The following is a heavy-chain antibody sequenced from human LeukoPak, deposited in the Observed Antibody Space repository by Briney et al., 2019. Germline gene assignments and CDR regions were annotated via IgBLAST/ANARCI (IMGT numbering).Heavy chain of an antibody. J-gene: IGHJ4*02. CDR1: GFTFSSYW. V-gene: IGHV3-7*04. D-gene: IGHD5-12*01. CDR2: IKQDGSEK. Sequence: PGGSLRLSCAASGFTFSSYWMSWVRQAPGKGLEWVANIKQDGSEKYYVDSVKGRFTLSRDNAKNTLYLQMNSLRAEDTAVYYCARDERGYSGYEDYWGQGTLVTVSS. CDR3: ARDERGYSGYEDY.